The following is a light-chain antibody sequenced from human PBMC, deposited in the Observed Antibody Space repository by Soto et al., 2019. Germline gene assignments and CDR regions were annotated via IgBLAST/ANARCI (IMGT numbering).Light chain of an antibody. V-gene: IGKV1-39*01. J-gene: IGKJ5*01. CDR1: QTVSSY. CDR2: ATS. Sequence: DIQMTQSPASLSASVAERFNITCRASQTVSSYLNWYQQKPGTVPKLLIYATSNLQSGVPSRFSGRGFGTDFTLTISSLQPEDFATYYCQQSFTTPSFGQGTRLEI. CDR3: QQSFTTPS.